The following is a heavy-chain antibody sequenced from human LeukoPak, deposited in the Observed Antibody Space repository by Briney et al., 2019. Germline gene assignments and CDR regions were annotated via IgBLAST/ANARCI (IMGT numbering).Heavy chain of an antibody. V-gene: IGHV4-34*01. D-gene: IGHD6-19*01. J-gene: IGHJ5*02. CDR2: INHSGST. CDR3: ARAGISWNLGYSSGWYHWGSRSWFDP. Sequence: RSSETLSLTCAVYGGSFSGYYWSWIRQPPGKGLEWIGEINHSGSTNYNPSLKSRVTISVDTSKNQFSLKLSSVTAADTAVYYCARAGISWNLGYSSGWYHWGSRSWFDPWGQGTLVTVSS. CDR1: GGSFSGYY.